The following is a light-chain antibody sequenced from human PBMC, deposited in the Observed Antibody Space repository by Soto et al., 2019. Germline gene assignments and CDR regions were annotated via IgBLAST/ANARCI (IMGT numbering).Light chain of an antibody. CDR1: QSISSAY. CDR3: QQSGSSFYT. CDR2: GAS. J-gene: IGKJ2*01. Sequence: EIVLTQSPGTLSLSPGERATLSCRASQSISSAYLAWYQQIPGKAPRLLIYGASSRATGIPDRFSGSGSGTEFTLTISGLEPDDFAGYYCQQSGSSFYTFGQGTKLEIK. V-gene: IGKV3-20*01.